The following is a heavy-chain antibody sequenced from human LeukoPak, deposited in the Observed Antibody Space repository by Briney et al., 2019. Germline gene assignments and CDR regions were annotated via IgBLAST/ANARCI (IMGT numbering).Heavy chain of an antibody. J-gene: IGHJ4*02. CDR3: AREVGATTSVYFDY. V-gene: IGHV3-48*02. CDR2: ISSSSSTI. D-gene: IGHD1-26*01. CDR1: GFTFSSYS. Sequence: GGSLRLSCAASGFTFSSYSMNWVRQAPGKGREWVSYISSSSSTIYYADSVKGRFTISRDNAKNSLYLQMNSLRDEDTAVYYCAREVGATTSVYFDYWGQGTLVTVSS.